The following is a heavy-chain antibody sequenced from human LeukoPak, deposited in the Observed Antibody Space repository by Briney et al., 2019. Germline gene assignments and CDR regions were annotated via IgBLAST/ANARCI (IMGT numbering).Heavy chain of an antibody. CDR2: ISYDGSNK. CDR3: AKGLSGSPPPY. Sequence: GRSLRLSCAASRFTFSRYGMHWVRQAPGKGLEWVAVISYDGSNKYYVDSVKGRFTISRDNSKNTLYLQMNSLRAEDTAVYYCAKGLSGSPPPYWGQGTLVTVSS. D-gene: IGHD3-10*01. J-gene: IGHJ4*02. CDR1: RFTFSRYG. V-gene: IGHV3-30*18.